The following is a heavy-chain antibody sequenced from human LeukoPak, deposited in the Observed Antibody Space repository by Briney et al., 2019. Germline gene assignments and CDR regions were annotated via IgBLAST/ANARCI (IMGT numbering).Heavy chain of an antibody. V-gene: IGHV1-69*02. CDR3: ARAGPNVVIHLLGTTPLSAAFDI. Sequence: SVKVSXKASGGTFRSYTISWVRQAPGQGLEWIGRIIPILGIANYAQKFQGRVTITADKSTSTAYMELSSLRSEDTAVYYCARAGPNVVIHLLGTTPLSAAFDIWGQGTMVTVSS. CDR1: GGTFRSYT. CDR2: IIPILGIA. J-gene: IGHJ3*02. D-gene: IGHD2/OR15-2a*01.